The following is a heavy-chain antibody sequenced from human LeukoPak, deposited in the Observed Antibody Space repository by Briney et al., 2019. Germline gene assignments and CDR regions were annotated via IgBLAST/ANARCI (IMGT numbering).Heavy chain of an antibody. J-gene: IGHJ2*01. CDR1: GYTFTSYY. D-gene: IGHD2-21*01. Sequence: ASVKVSCKASGYTFTSYYMHWVRQAPGQGLEWMGIINPSGGSTNYAQKFQGRVTMTRDTSTSTVYMGLSSLRSEDTAVYYCAREEGIGPRYFDLWGRGTLVTVSS. CDR3: AREEGIGPRYFDL. V-gene: IGHV1-46*01. CDR2: INPSGGST.